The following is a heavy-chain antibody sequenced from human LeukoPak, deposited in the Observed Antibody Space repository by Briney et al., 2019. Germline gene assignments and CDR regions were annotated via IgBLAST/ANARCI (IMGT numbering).Heavy chain of an antibody. D-gene: IGHD2-2*01. CDR1: GYTFTSYY. J-gene: IGHJ6*02. CDR3: ARDIVVVPAAHYTMDV. Sequence: ASVKVSCKASGYTFTSYYMHWVRQAPGQGPEWMGVINPSGGGTSYAQKFQGRVTMTRDTSTSTVYMELSSLRSEDTAVYYCARDIVVVPAAHYTMDVWGQGTTVTVSS. CDR2: INPSGGGT. V-gene: IGHV1-46*01.